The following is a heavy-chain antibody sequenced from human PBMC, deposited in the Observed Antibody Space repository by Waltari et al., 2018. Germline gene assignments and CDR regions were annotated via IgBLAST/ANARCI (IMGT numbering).Heavy chain of an antibody. CDR3: ARGTMTTGFWFDP. J-gene: IGHJ5*02. CDR1: GFTFSSYS. D-gene: IGHD4-17*01. CDR2: ISSSSSYI. V-gene: IGHV3-21*01. Sequence: EVQLVESGGGLVKPGGSLRLSCAASGFTFSSYSMNWVRQAPGKGLEWVSSISSSSSYIYYADSVKGRFTISRDNAKNSLYLQMNSLRAEDTAVYYCARGTMTTGFWFDPWGQGTLVTVSS.